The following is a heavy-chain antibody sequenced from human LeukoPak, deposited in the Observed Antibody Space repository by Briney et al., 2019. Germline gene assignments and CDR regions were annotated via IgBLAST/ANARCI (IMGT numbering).Heavy chain of an antibody. CDR3: ARNYYNSSGYKD. D-gene: IGHD3-22*01. CDR1: GFTFSDYY. J-gene: IGHJ4*02. Sequence: GESLRLSCAASGFTFSDYYMSWIRQAPGKGLEWISYISSSGSTIYYADSVKGRFTISRDNAKNSLYLQMNSLRAEDTAVYYCARNYYNSSGYKDWGQGTLVTVCS. CDR2: ISSSGSTI. V-gene: IGHV3-11*01.